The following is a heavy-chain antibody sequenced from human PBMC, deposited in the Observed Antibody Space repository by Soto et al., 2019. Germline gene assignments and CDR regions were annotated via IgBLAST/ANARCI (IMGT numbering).Heavy chain of an antibody. V-gene: IGHV5-51*01. CDR3: ARTTVAGIRGSFDF. CDR1: GYDFTTVW. CDR2: VYPGDSDT. Sequence: GESLKISCQGSGYDFTTVWIGWVRQMPGKGLECLGIVYPGDSDTRYSPSFQGQVTISADKSINTAYLHFSSLKASDNAIYYCARTTVAGIRGSFDFWGKGTLVTVSS. J-gene: IGHJ4*02. D-gene: IGHD6-19*01.